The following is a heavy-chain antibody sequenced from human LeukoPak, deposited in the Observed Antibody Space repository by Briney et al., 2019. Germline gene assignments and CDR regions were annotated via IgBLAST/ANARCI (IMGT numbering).Heavy chain of an antibody. Sequence: GGSLRLSCAASGFTISSYWMNWVRQAPGKGLEWVANIKQDGSEKKYVDSVKGRFTISRDNAKNSLYLQMNSLRAEDTAVYYCARRYYYDSSGYYFDYWGQGTLVTVSS. J-gene: IGHJ4*02. CDR3: ARRYYYDSSGYYFDY. V-gene: IGHV3-7*01. CDR2: IKQDGSEK. D-gene: IGHD3-22*01. CDR1: GFTISSYW.